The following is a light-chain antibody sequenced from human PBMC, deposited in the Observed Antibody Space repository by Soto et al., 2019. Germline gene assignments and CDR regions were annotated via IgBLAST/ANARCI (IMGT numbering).Light chain of an antibody. CDR3: SSYAGSNNLYV. CDR1: SSDVGGYNY. Sequence: QSVLTQPPSASGSPGQSVTISCTGTSSDVGGYNYVSWYQQHPGKAPKVMIYEVSKRPSGVPDRFSGSKSGNTASLTVSGLQAEDEADYYCSSYAGSNNLYVFGTGNKLTVL. CDR2: EVS. J-gene: IGLJ1*01. V-gene: IGLV2-8*01.